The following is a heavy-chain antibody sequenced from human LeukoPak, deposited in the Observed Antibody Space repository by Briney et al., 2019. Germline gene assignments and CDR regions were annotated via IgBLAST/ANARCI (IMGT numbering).Heavy chain of an antibody. CDR2: IYYSGST. J-gene: IGHJ4*02. Sequence: TSETLSLTCTVSGGSISSSSYYWGWIRRPPWKGLEWIGSIYYSGSTYYNPSLKSRVTISVDTSKNQFSLKLSSVTAADTAVYYCATGYSSGRRVWWGQGTLVTVSS. CDR1: GGSISSSSYY. D-gene: IGHD6-19*01. V-gene: IGHV4-39*07. CDR3: ATGYSSGRRVW.